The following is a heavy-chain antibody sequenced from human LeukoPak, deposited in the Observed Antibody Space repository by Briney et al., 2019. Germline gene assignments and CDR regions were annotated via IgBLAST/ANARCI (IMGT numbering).Heavy chain of an antibody. V-gene: IGHV4-39*01. CDR1: GGSISSSSYY. D-gene: IGHD2-15*01. CDR3: TRVVVVVTTWVFPNFDY. Sequence: SETLALTWTVSGGSISSSSYYLGWIRQPPGKGLEWNGRIYYSGSTYYNPSLKSRVTISVDTSKNQFALKLSCVTAADTAVYYCTRVVVVVTTWVFPNFDYWGQGTLVTVSS. CDR2: IYYSGST. J-gene: IGHJ4*02.